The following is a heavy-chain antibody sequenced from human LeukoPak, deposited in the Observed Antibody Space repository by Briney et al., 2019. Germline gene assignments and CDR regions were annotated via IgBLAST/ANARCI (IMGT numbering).Heavy chain of an antibody. CDR3: ASSTWGDYYYDSSGYYSDY. CDR1: GFTFSSSG. CDR2: IRYDGSDK. D-gene: IGHD3-22*01. J-gene: IGHJ4*02. V-gene: IGHV3-30*02. Sequence: GGSLRLSCAASGFTFSSSGMHWVRQTPGKGLEWVAFIRYDGSDKSYADSVKGRFTISRDNSKNTVHLQINSLRAEDTAVYYCASSTWGDYYYDSSGYYSDYWGQGTLVTVSS.